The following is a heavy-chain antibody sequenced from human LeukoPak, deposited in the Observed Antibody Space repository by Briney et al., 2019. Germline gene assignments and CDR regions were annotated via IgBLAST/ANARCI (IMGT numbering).Heavy chain of an antibody. Sequence: GGSLRLSCAASGFIVSGNDMSWVRQAPGKGLEWVSVIYNGGSAYYADSVKGRFTISRDNAKNTLYLQMNSLRAEDTAVYYCARDRSGLNWFDPWGQGTLVTVSS. V-gene: IGHV3-53*01. CDR3: ARDRSGLNWFDP. CDR1: GFIVSGND. CDR2: IYNGGSA. J-gene: IGHJ5*02. D-gene: IGHD2-15*01.